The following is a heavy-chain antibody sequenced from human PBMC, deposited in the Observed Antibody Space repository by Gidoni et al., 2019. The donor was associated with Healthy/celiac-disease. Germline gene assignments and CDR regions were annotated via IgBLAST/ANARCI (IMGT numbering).Heavy chain of an antibody. Sequence: EVQLVESGGGLVQPGRSLRLACAAYGFTFDDYAMHWVRQAPGKGLEWVSGISWNSGSIGYADSVKGRFTISRDNANNSLYLQMNSLRAEDTALYYCAKDASYYDFWSGYSEGMDVWGQGTTVTVSS. D-gene: IGHD3-3*01. V-gene: IGHV3-9*01. CDR2: ISWNSGSI. J-gene: IGHJ6*02. CDR3: AKDASYYDFWSGYSEGMDV. CDR1: GFTFDDYA.